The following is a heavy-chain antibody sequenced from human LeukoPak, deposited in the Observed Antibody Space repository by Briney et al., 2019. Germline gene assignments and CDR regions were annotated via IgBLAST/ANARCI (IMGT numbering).Heavy chain of an antibody. J-gene: IGHJ4*02. D-gene: IGHD6-19*01. Sequence: GGSQRLSCAASGFTFNSQSMSWIRQAPGKGLEWVSTISGSGTGTYYADSVKGRFTISRDNSKNTLYLQMNSLRAEDTALYFCAKGRGTNSGLTLDCWGQGTLVTLSS. CDR1: GFTFNSQS. V-gene: IGHV3-23*01. CDR2: ISGSGTGT. CDR3: AKGRGTNSGLTLDC.